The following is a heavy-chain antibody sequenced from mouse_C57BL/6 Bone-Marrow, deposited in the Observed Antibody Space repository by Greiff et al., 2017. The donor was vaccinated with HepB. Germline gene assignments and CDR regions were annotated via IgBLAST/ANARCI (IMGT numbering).Heavy chain of an antibody. CDR2: IYPGDGDT. J-gene: IGHJ2*01. Sequence: AQLVESGPELVKPGASVKISCKASGYAFSSSWMNWVKQRPGKGLEWIGRIYPGDGDTNYNGKFKGKATLTADKSSSTAYMQLSSLTSEDSAVYFCARAITTVVATDYWGQGTTLTVSS. V-gene: IGHV1-82*01. CDR3: ARAITTVVATDY. D-gene: IGHD1-1*01. CDR1: GYAFSSSW.